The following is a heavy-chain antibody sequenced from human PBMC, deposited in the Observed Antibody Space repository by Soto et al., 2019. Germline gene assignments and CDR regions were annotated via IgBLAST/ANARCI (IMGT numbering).Heavy chain of an antibody. CDR1: GFTFSSYG. CDR2: IWYDGSNK. V-gene: IGHV3-33*01. Sequence: QVQLVESGGGVVQPGRSLRLSCAASGFTFSSYGMHWVRQAPGKGLEWVAVIWYDGSNKYYADSVKGRFTISRDNSKNKLDLPMNSLRAEDTAVDYCARDGGDSSGPTSLDYGGQGTLVTVSA. D-gene: IGHD6-19*01. J-gene: IGHJ4*02. CDR3: ARDGGDSSGPTSLDY.